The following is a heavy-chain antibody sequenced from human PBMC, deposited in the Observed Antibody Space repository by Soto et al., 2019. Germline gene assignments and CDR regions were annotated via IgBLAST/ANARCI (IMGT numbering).Heavy chain of an antibody. J-gene: IGHJ5*02. CDR2: IYYSGST. V-gene: IGHV4-59*01. Sequence: QVQLQESGPGLVKPSETLSLTCTVSGGSISSYYWSWIRQPPGKGLEWIGYIYYSGSTNYNPSLKSRVTISVDTSKNQFSLKLSSVTAADTAVYYCARAGSYYDLQSGFDPWGQGTLVTVSS. CDR1: GGSISSYY. D-gene: IGHD3-3*01. CDR3: ARAGSYYDLQSGFDP.